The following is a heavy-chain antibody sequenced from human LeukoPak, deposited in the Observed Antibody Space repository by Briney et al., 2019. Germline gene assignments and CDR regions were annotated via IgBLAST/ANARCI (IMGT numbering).Heavy chain of an antibody. J-gene: IGHJ4*02. Sequence: PSQTLSLTCTVSGDSISIGDYYWSWLRQPPGKGLEWVGYIYHSGRTSYNPSLKSRVIMTVDTSNNQFSLNLSSVTAADTAVYYCATLAAVSQNCFDYWGQGSRVTVSS. CDR2: IYHSGRT. D-gene: IGHD6-13*01. CDR3: ATLAAVSQNCFDY. CDR1: GDSISIGDYY. V-gene: IGHV4-30-4*01.